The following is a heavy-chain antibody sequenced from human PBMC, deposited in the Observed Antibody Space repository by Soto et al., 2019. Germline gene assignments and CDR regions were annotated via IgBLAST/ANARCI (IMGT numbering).Heavy chain of an antibody. CDR2: MSHNSNFI. D-gene: IGHD5-12*01. CDR1: GFNFTTYN. Sequence: PGGSLRLSCAASGFNFTTYNMNWVRQAPGKGLEWVSSMSHNSNFIYYADSVRGRFTISRDNAKNSLYLQMNSLRAEDSAVYYRARDIERATILGGFDIWGQGTMVTVSS. J-gene: IGHJ3*02. V-gene: IGHV3-21*01. CDR3: ARDIERATILGGFDI.